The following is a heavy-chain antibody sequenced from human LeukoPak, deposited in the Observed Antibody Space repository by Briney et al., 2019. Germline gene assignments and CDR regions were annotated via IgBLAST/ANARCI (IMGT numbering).Heavy chain of an antibody. V-gene: IGHV4-34*01. D-gene: IGHD6-13*01. CDR1: GGSFSGYY. Sequence: SSETLSLTCAVYGGSFSGYYWSWIRQPPGKGLEWIGEINHSGSTNYNPSLKSRVTISVDTSKNQFSLKLSSVTAADTAVYYCAKPSIAAAGYYYYGMDVWGQGTTVTVSS. CDR3: AKPSIAAAGYYYYGMDV. J-gene: IGHJ6*02. CDR2: INHSGST.